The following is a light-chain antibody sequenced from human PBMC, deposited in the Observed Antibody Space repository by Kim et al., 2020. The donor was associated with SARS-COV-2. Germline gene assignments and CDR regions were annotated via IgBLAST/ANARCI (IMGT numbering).Light chain of an antibody. CDR3: QQYDSTPYT. CDR1: QSVLYSSNDKNY. Sequence: RVTINCKSSQSVLYSSNDKNYLAWYQQKPGQPPKLLISWASTRESGVPDRFSGSGSGTDFTLTISSLQAEDVAVYYCQQYDSTPYTFGQGTKLEI. V-gene: IGKV4-1*01. CDR2: WAS. J-gene: IGKJ2*01.